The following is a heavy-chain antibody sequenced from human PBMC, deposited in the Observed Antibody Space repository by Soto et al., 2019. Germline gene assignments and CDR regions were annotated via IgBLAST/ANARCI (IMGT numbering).Heavy chain of an antibody. D-gene: IGHD3-3*01. CDR1: GYTFTGYY. CDR2: INPNSGDT. V-gene: IGHV1-2*02. J-gene: IGHJ6*02. Sequence: QVQLVQSGAEVKKPGASVKVSCKASGYTFTGYYMHWVRQAPGQGLEWMGWINPNSGDTNYAQKFQGRVTMTRDTSISTAYLELSRQRSDDTAVYYCASTVFGAYYYYGMDVWGQGTTVTVSS. CDR3: ASTVFGAYYYYGMDV.